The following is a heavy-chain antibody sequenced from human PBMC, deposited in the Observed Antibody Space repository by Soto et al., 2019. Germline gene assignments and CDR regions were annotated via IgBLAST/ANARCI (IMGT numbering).Heavy chain of an antibody. CDR3: ARGPRCRGTSCPNWFDP. J-gene: IGHJ5*02. Sequence: GASVKVSCKASGFTFTSSAVQWVRQARGQRLEWIGWIVVGSGNTNYAQKFQERVIITRDMSTSTAYMELSSLRSEDTAVYYCARGPRCRGTSCPNWFDPWGQGTLVTVSS. CDR2: IVVGSGNT. V-gene: IGHV1-58*01. D-gene: IGHD2-15*01. CDR1: GFTFTSSA.